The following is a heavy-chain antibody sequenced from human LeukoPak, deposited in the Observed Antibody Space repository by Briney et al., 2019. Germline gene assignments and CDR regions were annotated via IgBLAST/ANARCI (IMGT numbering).Heavy chain of an antibody. D-gene: IGHD4-17*01. CDR2: INPNSGDT. CDR3: ARPHGDYYNWFDS. J-gene: IGHJ5*01. V-gene: IGHV1-2*02. CDR1: GYTFTDYQ. Sequence: DSVMVSCKASGYTFTDYQMYWVRQAPGQGLEWMGWINPNSGDTNYAQKFQDRVILTRDTSISTAYMELTNVRGDDTAVYYCARPHGDYYNWFDSWGQGTLVTVSS.